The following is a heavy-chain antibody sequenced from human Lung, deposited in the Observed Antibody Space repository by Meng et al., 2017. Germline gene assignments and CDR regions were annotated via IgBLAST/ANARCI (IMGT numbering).Heavy chain of an antibody. D-gene: IGHD2/OR15-2a*01. Sequence: VQRVQSGAEVKKPGYAVKVACKTAGGSFSTYTFSWVRQAPGQGLEWMGGLIPVLNKAKSAPRFQDRVTFTADETTTTAYMELSSLTFEDTAVYFCARGRGNQPLFDFWGQGTLVTVSS. CDR1: GGSFSTYT. V-gene: IGHV1-69*10. J-gene: IGHJ4*02. CDR3: ARGRGNQPLFDF. CDR2: LIPVLNKA.